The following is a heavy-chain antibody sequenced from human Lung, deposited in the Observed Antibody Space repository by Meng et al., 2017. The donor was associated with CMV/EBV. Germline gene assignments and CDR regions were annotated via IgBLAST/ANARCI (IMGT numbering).Heavy chain of an antibody. J-gene: IGHJ1*01. CDR2: IPHRGSS. Sequence: QVPLREPGPALVNPSETLSLTCAASGDSITNHNWWAWVRQPPGKGLEWIGEIPHRGSSAYNPSLKSRVSMSIDKSKNQFSLKLTSVTAADTAVYHCLRRSGGSVWGQGTLVTVSS. V-gene: IGHV4-4*02. CDR1: GDSITNHNW. D-gene: IGHD3-10*01. CDR3: LRRSGGSV.